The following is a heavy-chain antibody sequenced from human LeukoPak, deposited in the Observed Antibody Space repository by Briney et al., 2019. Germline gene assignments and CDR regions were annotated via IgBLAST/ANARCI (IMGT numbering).Heavy chain of an antibody. Sequence: EASVKVSCKASGYTFTSYAMHWVRQAPGQGLEWMGKINPSGTSTSYAQKFQGRVTMTRDMSTSTVYMELSSLRSEDTAVYYCARAPLYDYRADDAFDIWGQGTMVTVSS. D-gene: IGHD4-11*01. CDR1: GYTFTSYA. V-gene: IGHV1-46*01. CDR3: ARAPLYDYRADDAFDI. CDR2: INPSGTST. J-gene: IGHJ3*02.